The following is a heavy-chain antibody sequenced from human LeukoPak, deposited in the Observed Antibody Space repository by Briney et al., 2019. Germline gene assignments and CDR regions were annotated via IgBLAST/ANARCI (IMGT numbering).Heavy chain of an antibody. CDR1: GGSISSYY. Sequence: SETLSLTCTVSGGSISSYYWSWIRQPPGKRLGWIGYIYYSGSTSYNPSLKSRVTISVDTSKNQISLKLSSVTAADTAVYYCARDLGVMVRAFDIWGQETMVTVSS. V-gene: IGHV4-59*01. CDR2: IYYSGST. CDR3: ARDLGVMVRAFDI. J-gene: IGHJ3*02. D-gene: IGHD5-18*01.